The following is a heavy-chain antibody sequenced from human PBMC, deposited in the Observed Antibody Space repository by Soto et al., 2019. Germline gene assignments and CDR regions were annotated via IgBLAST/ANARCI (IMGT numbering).Heavy chain of an antibody. CDR1: GYSFTGYW. CDR2: IYPGDSDT. Sequence: PGESRKISCKGSGYSFTGYWIGWVRQMPGKGLEWMGIIYPGDSDTRYSPSFQGQVTISADKSISTAYLQWSSLKASDTAMYYCARLLLEASYGYYYRMDVWGQGTTVTVSS. J-gene: IGHJ6*02. D-gene: IGHD1-1*01. CDR3: ARLLLEASYGYYYRMDV. V-gene: IGHV5-51*01.